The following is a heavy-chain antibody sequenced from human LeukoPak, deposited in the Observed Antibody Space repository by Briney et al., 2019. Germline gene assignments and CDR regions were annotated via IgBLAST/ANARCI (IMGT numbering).Heavy chain of an antibody. J-gene: IGHJ4*02. CDR2: TSSSSSYI. CDR3: ARVTTMVRGVIIGFDY. Sequence: GGSLRLSCAASGFTFSSYSMNWVRQAPGKGLEWVSSTSSSSSYIYYADSVKGRFTISRDNAKNSLYLQMNSLRAEDTAVYYCARVTTMVRGVIIGFDYWGQGTLVTASS. V-gene: IGHV3-21*01. D-gene: IGHD3-10*01. CDR1: GFTFSSYS.